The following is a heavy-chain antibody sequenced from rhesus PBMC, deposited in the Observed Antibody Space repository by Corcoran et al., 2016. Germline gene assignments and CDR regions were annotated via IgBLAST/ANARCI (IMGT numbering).Heavy chain of an antibody. CDR2: ISGSSGST. J-gene: IGHJ1*01. Sequence: QVQLQESGPGLVKPSETLSLTCAVSGGSVSSSNWWSWIRQPPGKGLVWIGYISGSSGSTYYNPSLKSRVTISTDTSKNQFSLKLSSVTAADTAVYYCARVPGYFEFWGQGALVTVSS. CDR3: ARVPGYFEF. CDR1: GGSVSSSNW. V-gene: IGHV4-65*01.